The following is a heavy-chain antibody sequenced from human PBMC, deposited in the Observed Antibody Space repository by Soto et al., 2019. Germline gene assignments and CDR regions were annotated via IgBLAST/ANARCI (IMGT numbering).Heavy chain of an antibody. J-gene: IGHJ4*02. D-gene: IGHD6-13*01. V-gene: IGHV1-18*01. Sequence: ASVKVSCKASGYTFTSYGISWVRQAPGQGLDWMGWISAYNGNTNYAQKLQGRVTMTTDTSTSTAYMELRSLRSDDTAVYYCARKRGQQLVLGYFDYWGQGTLVTVSS. CDR1: GYTFTSYG. CDR2: ISAYNGNT. CDR3: ARKRGQQLVLGYFDY.